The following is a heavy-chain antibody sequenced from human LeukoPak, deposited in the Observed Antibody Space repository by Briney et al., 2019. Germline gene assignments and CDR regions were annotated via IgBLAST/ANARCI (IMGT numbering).Heavy chain of an antibody. CDR2: IYPGDSDT. D-gene: IGHD4-17*01. J-gene: IGHJ4*02. V-gene: IGHV5-51*01. Sequence: HGASLKISCKGSGYTFANSWIGWVRQMPGKGLEWVGIIYPGDSDTRYSPSFEGRVTISADKSINTAYLQWSSLKASDTAMYYCARTEWGTTVTYFDDWGQGTLVTVSS. CDR3: ARTEWGTTVTYFDD. CDR1: GYTFANSW.